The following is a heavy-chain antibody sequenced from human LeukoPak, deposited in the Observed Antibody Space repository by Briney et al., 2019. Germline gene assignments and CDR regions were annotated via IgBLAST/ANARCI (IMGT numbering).Heavy chain of an antibody. V-gene: IGHV4-39*07. J-gene: IGHJ6*02. CDR3: ARDYGSVPWYYYYGMDV. Sequence: PSETLSLTCTVSGGSISSSSYYWGWIRQPPGKGLEWIGSIYYSGSTYYSPTLKSRVTISVDTSKNQFFLKLSSVTAADTAVYYCARDYGSVPWYYYYGMDVWGQGTTVTVSS. CDR2: IYYSGST. CDR1: GGSISSSSYY. D-gene: IGHD3-10*01.